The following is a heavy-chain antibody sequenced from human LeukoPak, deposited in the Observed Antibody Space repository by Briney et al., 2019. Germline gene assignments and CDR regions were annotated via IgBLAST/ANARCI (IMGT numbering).Heavy chain of an antibody. D-gene: IGHD6-13*01. J-gene: IGHJ5*02. Sequence: GGSLRLSCAASGFTVSSNYMNWVRQAPGKGLEWVSMIYPNGNTFYTDSVKGRFTISRDDSKNTLDLQMNSLRAEDTAEYFCAKGASSISFDPWGQGTLVAVSS. CDR3: AKGASSISFDP. CDR1: GFTVSSNY. CDR2: IYPNGNT. V-gene: IGHV3-66*01.